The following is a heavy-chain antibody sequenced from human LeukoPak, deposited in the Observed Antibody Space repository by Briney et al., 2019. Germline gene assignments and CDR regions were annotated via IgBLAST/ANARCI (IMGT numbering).Heavy chain of an antibody. CDR3: ARDSDYDILTGHPDDYYYYGMDV. Sequence: ASVKVSCKASGYTFTSYGISWVRQAPGQGLEWMGWISAYNGNTNYAQKLQGRVTMTTDTSTSTAYMELRSLRSDDTAVYYCARDSDYDILTGHPDDYYYYGMDVWGQGTTVTVPS. CDR1: GYTFTSYG. V-gene: IGHV1-18*01. CDR2: ISAYNGNT. J-gene: IGHJ6*02. D-gene: IGHD3-9*01.